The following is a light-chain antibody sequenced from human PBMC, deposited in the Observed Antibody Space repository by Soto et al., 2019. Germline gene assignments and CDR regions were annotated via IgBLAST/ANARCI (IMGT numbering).Light chain of an antibody. CDR2: EDN. V-gene: IGLV6-57*02. CDR3: HSYDGDNWV. J-gene: IGLJ3*02. Sequence: NFMLTQPHSVSESPGTTVTISCTGSSGSIVSNFVQWFQLRPGVVLATLIYEDNQRPSGVPDRFSGSIDRSTNSASLTISQLQTEEEADYYCHSYDGDNWVFGGGTKVTVL. CDR1: SGSIVSNF.